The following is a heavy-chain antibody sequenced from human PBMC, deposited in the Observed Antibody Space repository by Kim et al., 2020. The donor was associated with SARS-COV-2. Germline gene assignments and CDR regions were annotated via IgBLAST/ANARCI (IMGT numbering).Heavy chain of an antibody. CDR3: ARGTSHYTTIWTTDFDY. Sequence: LKSRITISLDTLKNQFSPKLSSVTAADTAVYYCARGTSHYTTIWTTDFDYWGQGTLVTVSS. V-gene: IGHV4-31*02. D-gene: IGHD3-3*01. J-gene: IGHJ4*02.